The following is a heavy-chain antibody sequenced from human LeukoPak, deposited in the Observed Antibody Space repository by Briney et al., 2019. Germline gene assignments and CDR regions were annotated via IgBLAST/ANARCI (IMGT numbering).Heavy chain of an antibody. CDR2: FDPEDGET. J-gene: IGHJ4*02. V-gene: IGHV1-24*01. CDR3: ATPLRSDGGYFDY. Sequence: GASVKVSCKVSGYTLTELSMHWVRQAPGKELEWMGGFDPEDGETIYAQKFQGRVTMTEDTSTDTAYMELSSLRSEETAVYYCATPLRSDGGYFDYWGQGTLVTVSS. D-gene: IGHD3-10*01. CDR1: GYTLTELS.